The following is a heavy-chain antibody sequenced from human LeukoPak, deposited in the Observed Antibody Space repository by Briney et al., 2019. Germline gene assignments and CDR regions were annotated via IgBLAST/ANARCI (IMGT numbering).Heavy chain of an antibody. J-gene: IGHJ4*02. Sequence: SVKVSCKASGGTFSSYAISWVRQAPGQGLEWMGGIIPIFGTANYAQKFQGRVTITADESTSTAYMELSSLRSEDTAVYYCARVALPERFLEWLFSFDYWGQGTLVTVSS. CDR3: ARVALPERFLEWLFSFDY. CDR2: IIPIFGTA. D-gene: IGHD3-3*01. V-gene: IGHV1-69*01. CDR1: GGTFSSYA.